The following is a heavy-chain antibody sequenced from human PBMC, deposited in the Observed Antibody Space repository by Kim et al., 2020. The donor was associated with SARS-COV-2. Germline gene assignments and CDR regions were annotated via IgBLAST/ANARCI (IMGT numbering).Heavy chain of an antibody. D-gene: IGHD2-2*01. CDR2: ISSSSSYI. CDR1: GFTFSSYS. CDR3: ARDKYCSSTSCYAYYYYGMDV. J-gene: IGHJ6*02. V-gene: IGHV3-21*01. Sequence: LSLTCAASGFTFSSYSMNWVRQAPGKGLEWVSSISSSSSYIYYADSVKGRFTISRDNAKNSLYLQMNSLRAEDTAVYYCARDKYCSSTSCYAYYYYGMDVWGQVTTFTVSS.